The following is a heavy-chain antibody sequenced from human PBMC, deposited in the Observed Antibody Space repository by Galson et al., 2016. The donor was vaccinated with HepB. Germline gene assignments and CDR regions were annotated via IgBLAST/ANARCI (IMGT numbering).Heavy chain of an antibody. CDR2: IHPGDSDT. CDR3: ARHPITMMIVGAFDF. D-gene: IGHD3-22*01. CDR1: GYSFSNYW. J-gene: IGHJ4*02. V-gene: IGHV5-51*01. Sequence: QSGAEVKNPGESLKISCRGSGYSFSNYWIGWVRQRPGKGLEWVGLIHPGDSDTRYSPSFQGQVTMSADRSINTAYLQWSSLKASDTAKYYCARHPITMMIVGAFDFWGQGTLVTVSS.